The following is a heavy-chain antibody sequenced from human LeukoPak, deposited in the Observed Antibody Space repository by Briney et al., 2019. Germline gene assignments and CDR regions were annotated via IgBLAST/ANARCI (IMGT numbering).Heavy chain of an antibody. CDR2: IHPHGIF. Sequence: SETLSLTCDVYGGSCDDYYCSWIRQPPGKGLEWIDEIHPHGIFYYNSSLMSRVTISIDTSKSRFSLRLTSVTAADTAFYFCARGRDRSKAGDLWGQGSLVTVSS. V-gene: IGHV4-34*01. J-gene: IGHJ5*02. CDR1: GGSCDDYY. CDR3: ARGRDRSKAGDL. D-gene: IGHD5-24*01.